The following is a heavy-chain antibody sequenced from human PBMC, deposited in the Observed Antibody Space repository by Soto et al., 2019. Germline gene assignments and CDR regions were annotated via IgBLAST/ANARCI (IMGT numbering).Heavy chain of an antibody. V-gene: IGHV4-34*01. CDR2: INHSGST. CDR3: ARDKITGLFDY. Sequence: SETLSLTCAVYGGSFSGYYWTWIRQPPGTGLEWIGEINHSGSTNYNPSLKSRVTISVDTSKNQFSLKPTSVTAADTAVYYCARDKITGLFDYWGQGTLVTVAS. J-gene: IGHJ4*02. D-gene: IGHD2-8*02. CDR1: GGSFSGYY.